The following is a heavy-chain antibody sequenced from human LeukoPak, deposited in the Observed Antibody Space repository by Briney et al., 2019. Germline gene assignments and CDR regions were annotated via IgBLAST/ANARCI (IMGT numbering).Heavy chain of an antibody. Sequence: SETLSLTCAVSGGSISSGGYSWSWIRQPPGKGLEWIGYIYHSGSTYYNPSLKSRVTISVDRSKNQFSLKLSSVTAADTAVYYCASYNYGGDFDYWGQGTLVTVSS. J-gene: IGHJ4*02. CDR3: ASYNYGGDFDY. CDR1: GGSISSGGYS. V-gene: IGHV4-30-2*01. D-gene: IGHD4-23*01. CDR2: IYHSGST.